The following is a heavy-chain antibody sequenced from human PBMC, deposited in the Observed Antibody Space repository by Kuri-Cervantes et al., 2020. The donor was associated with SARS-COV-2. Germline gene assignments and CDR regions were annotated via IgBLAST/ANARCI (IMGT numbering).Heavy chain of an antibody. Sequence: SETLSLTCAVYGGSFSGYYWSWIRQPPGKGPEWIGEINHSGSTNYNPSLKSRVTISVDTSKNQFFLKLSSVTAADTAVYYCARGRRYSLPGGLDYWGQGTLVTVSS. V-gene: IGHV4-34*01. J-gene: IGHJ4*02. CDR2: INHSGST. CDR1: GGSFSGYY. D-gene: IGHD3-9*01. CDR3: ARGRRYSLPGGLDY.